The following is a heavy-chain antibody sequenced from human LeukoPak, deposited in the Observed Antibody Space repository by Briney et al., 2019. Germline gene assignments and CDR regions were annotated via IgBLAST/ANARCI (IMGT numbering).Heavy chain of an antibody. D-gene: IGHD2-8*01. V-gene: IGHV3-23*01. CDR2: TNSGGSST. Sequence: GGSLRLSCAASGFPFSDFSMSWVRQAPGKGLEWISTTNSGGSSTDYAESVKGRFTISRDNSKNTLYLQMSSLRVEDTAMYYCAKQSYARSLGEGGPGTLVTVSS. CDR1: GFPFSDFS. J-gene: IGHJ4*02. CDR3: AKQSYARSLGE.